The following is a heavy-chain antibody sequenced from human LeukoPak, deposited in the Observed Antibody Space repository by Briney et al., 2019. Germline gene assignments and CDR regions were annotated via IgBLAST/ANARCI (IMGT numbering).Heavy chain of an antibody. J-gene: IGHJ4*02. V-gene: IGHV3-7*04. Sequence: PGGSLRLSCAASGFTFSSYAMSWVRQAPGKGLEWVANIKQDGSEKYYVDSVKGRFTASRDNAKNSLYLQMNSLRAEDTAAYYCARVYDFWSGYYRDYWGQGTLVTVSS. CDR1: GFTFSSYA. CDR3: ARVYDFWSGYYRDY. D-gene: IGHD3-3*01. CDR2: IKQDGSEK.